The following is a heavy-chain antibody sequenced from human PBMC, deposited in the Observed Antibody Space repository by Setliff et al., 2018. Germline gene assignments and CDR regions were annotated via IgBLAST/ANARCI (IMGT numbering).Heavy chain of an antibody. D-gene: IGHD6-19*01. J-gene: IGHJ6*03. V-gene: IGHV4-34*01. CDR2: INHSGST. CDR3: AREQWLDPPGYYYMDV. CDR1: GGSFSGYY. Sequence: PSETLSLTCAVYGGSFSGYYWSWIRQPPGKGLEWTGEINHSGSTNYNPSLNSRVTISADTSKNQFSLKLNSVTAADMAVYYCAREQWLDPPGYYYMDVWAKGTTVTVAS.